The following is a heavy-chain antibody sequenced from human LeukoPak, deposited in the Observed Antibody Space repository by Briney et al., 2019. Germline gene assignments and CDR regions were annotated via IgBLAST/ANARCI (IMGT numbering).Heavy chain of an antibody. CDR1: GYTFTSYY. D-gene: IGHD3-10*01. CDR3: ARFRVGELFFFDY. V-gene: IGHV1-46*01. J-gene: IGHJ4*02. Sequence: GASVKVSCKASGYTFTSYYMHWVRQAPGQGLEWMGIINPSGGSTSYAQKFQGRVTMTRDTSISTAYMELSRLRSDDTAVYYCARFRVGELFFFDYWGQGTLVTVSS. CDR2: INPSGGST.